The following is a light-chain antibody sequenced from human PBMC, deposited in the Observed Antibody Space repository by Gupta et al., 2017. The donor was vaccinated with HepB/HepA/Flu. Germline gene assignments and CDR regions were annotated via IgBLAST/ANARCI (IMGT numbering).Light chain of an antibody. J-gene: IGLJ2*01. CDR3: SSYTSSSTVV. CDR1: SSAVGGYNY. CDR2: DVS. Sequence: QSALTQPAPVSGVPGQSIPIACTGTSSAVGGYNYVTWYQQHPGKAPKLMIYDVSNRPSEVSNRFSGSKSGNTASLTISGLQAEDEADYYCSSYTSSSTVVFGGGTKLTVL. V-gene: IGLV2-14*01.